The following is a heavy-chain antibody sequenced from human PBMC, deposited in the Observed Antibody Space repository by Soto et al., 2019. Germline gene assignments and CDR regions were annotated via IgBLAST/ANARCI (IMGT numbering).Heavy chain of an antibody. CDR3: ARPVEPFYYYGMDV. CDR2: ISYDGNNK. Sequence: GGSLRLSCAASGFTFSTYAMEWVRQAPGKGLEWGALISYDGNNKDYADSVRGRFTISRDNSKNTLYLQMNPLRPEDTALYFCARPVEPFYYYGMDVWGQGTTVTVSS. V-gene: IGHV3-30-3*01. J-gene: IGHJ6*02. CDR1: GFTFSTYA.